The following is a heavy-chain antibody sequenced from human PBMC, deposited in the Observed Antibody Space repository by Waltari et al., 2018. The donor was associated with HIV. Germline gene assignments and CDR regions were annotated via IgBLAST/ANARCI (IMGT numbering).Heavy chain of an antibody. CDR1: GYRFTSYW. CDR3: ARLLSGSGDY. J-gene: IGHJ4*02. V-gene: IGHV5-51*03. D-gene: IGHD6-25*01. CDR2: IYPGDPDP. Sequence: EVPLVLSGAEVKNPVESLKISCKGSGYRFTSYWIGWVRQMPGIGLEWMGIIYPGDPDPRYSPSFQGQVTISVDKSISIAYLQWSSLKASDTAMYYCARLLSGSGDYWGQGTQVTVSS.